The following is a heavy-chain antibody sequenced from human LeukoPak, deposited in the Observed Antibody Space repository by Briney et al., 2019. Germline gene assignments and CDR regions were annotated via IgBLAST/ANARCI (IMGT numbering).Heavy chain of an antibody. Sequence: GGSLRLSCAAPGTTFSSYWMSWVRQAPGKGLEWVANIKQGAREKYYVDSVKGRFTISRDNAKNSLYLQMNSLRAEDTAVYYCARDLSSSWYGLDYWGQGTLVTVSS. V-gene: IGHV3-7*01. J-gene: IGHJ4*02. CDR1: GTTFSSYW. D-gene: IGHD6-13*01. CDR3: ARDLSSSWYGLDY. CDR2: IKQGAREK.